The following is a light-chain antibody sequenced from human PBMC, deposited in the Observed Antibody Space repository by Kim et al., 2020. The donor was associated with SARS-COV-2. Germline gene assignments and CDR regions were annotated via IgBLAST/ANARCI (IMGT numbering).Light chain of an antibody. CDR1: QSVSRY. J-gene: IGKJ1*01. V-gene: IGKV3-11*01. CDR2: DAS. CDR3: QQRSNWPPT. Sequence: LSPGESATRPCRASQSVSRYLAWYQQNPGQAPRLLIYDASNRAPGIPARFSGSGSGTDFTLTISSLEPEDFAVYYCQQRSNWPPTFGQGTKVDIK.